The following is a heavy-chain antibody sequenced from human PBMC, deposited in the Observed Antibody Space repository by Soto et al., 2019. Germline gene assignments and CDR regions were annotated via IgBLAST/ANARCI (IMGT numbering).Heavy chain of an antibody. J-gene: IGHJ4*02. CDR1: GFTFADYW. CDR2: IGVGGGET. D-gene: IGHD2-15*01. Sequence: PGGSLRLSCEASGFTFADYWMTWVRQTPGEDLERVANIGVGGGETYYLDSVKGRFIISRDNAKNAVYLQMHSLRAEDTAVYYCTRDRGWQTFDYWGPGTLVTVSS. V-gene: IGHV3-7*03. CDR3: TRDRGWQTFDY.